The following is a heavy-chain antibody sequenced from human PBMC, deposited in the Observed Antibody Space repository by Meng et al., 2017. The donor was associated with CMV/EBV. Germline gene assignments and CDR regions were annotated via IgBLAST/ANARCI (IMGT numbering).Heavy chain of an antibody. Sequence: SETLSLTCNVSGASISGTSHYCGWIRQPPGKGPEWIGSIFYSGSTYYNPSLKSRVTMSIDTSRNQFSLKLRSVTAADTAVYYCARGLRDIAYAAAWGRGTLVTVSS. CDR1: GASISGTSHY. J-gene: IGHJ4*02. V-gene: IGHV4-39*07. D-gene: IGHD3-16*02. CDR2: IFYSGST. CDR3: ARGLRDIAYAAA.